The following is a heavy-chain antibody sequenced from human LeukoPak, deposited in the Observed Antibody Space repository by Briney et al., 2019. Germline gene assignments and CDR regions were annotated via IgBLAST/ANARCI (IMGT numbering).Heavy chain of an antibody. D-gene: IGHD3-10*01. CDR1: GGSISSSSYY. CDR2: IYYSGST. CDR3: ILDGSGSYSADY. Sequence: SETLSPTCTVSGGSISSSSYYWGWIRQPPGKGLEWIGSIYYSGSTYYNPSLKSRVTISVDTSKNQFSLKLSSVTAADTAVYYCILDGSGSYSADYWGQGTLVTVSS. V-gene: IGHV4-39*01. J-gene: IGHJ4*02.